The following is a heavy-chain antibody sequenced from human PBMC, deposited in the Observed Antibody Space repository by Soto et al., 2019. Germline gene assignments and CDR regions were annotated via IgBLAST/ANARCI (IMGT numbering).Heavy chain of an antibody. D-gene: IGHD6-13*01. CDR1: GYSFSNHW. Sequence: GESLKISCKGSGYSFSNHWIGWVRQMPGKGLEWMGIIYPGDSDTRYSPSFQGQVTISADKSITTAYLQWNSLKASDTAMYYCARTSAAGKYYYGMDVWGQGTTVTVSS. J-gene: IGHJ6*02. CDR2: IYPGDSDT. CDR3: ARTSAAGKYYYGMDV. V-gene: IGHV5-51*01.